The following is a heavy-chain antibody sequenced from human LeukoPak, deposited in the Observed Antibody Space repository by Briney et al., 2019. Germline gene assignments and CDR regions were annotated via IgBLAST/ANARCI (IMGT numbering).Heavy chain of an antibody. CDR2: VYSSGST. J-gene: IGHJ4*02. D-gene: IGHD3-10*01. CDR3: ARRSRSGFFDY. CDR1: GGSVNSNTHY. V-gene: IGHV4-39*01. Sequence: PETLSLTSAVSGGSVNSNTHYCGFVRQPPGKGLGWLGFVYSSGSTFYSPSLKIRVAISADTSKNQFSLRLSSVTAPDTAVYYCARRSRSGFFDYWGQGTLVTVSS.